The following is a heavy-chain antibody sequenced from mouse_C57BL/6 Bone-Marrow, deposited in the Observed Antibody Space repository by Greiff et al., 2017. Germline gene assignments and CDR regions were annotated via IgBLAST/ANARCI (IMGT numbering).Heavy chain of an antibody. CDR2: IYPGNGDT. CDR1: GYTFTSYN. Sequence: QVQLQQSGAELVRPGASVKMSCKASGYTFTSYNMHWVKQTPRQGLEWIGAIYPGNGDTSYNQKFTGKATLTVDKSSSTAYMQLSSLTSEDSAVYFCARGEDGYFWGYFDVWGTGTTVTVSS. J-gene: IGHJ1*03. CDR3: ARGEDGYFWGYFDV. V-gene: IGHV1-12*01. D-gene: IGHD2-3*01.